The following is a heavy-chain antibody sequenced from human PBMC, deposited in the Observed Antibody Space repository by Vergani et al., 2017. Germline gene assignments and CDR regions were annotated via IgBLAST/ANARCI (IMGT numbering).Heavy chain of an antibody. CDR3: ARGFCSSISCPEGAGLDH. D-gene: IGHD2-2*01. CDR1: GFTFSDYW. J-gene: IGHJ4*02. Sequence: EVQLVESGGGLVQPGGSLRLSCAASGFTFSDYWMHWVRQAPGKGLVWVSRINTDGGSSAYADSVKGRFSISRDNTKNTLSLQMNSLRAEDTAVYYCARGFCSSISCPEGAGLDHWGQGVQVSVSS. V-gene: IGHV3-74*01. CDR2: INTDGGSS.